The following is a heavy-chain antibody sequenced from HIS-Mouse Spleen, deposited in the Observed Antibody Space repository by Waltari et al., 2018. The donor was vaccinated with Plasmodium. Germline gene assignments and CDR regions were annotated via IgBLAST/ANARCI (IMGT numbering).Heavy chain of an antibody. J-gene: IGHJ4*02. CDR1: GFTFKSDA. CDR2: ISYDGSNK. Sequence: QVQLVESGGGVVQPGRSRRRSGAAPGFTFKSDAMHWVRQAPGKGLEGVAVISYDGSNKYYADSVKGRFTISRDNSKNTLYLQMNSLRAEDTAVYYCARDRRLAFDYWGQGTLVTGSS. D-gene: IGHD2-15*01. V-gene: IGHV3-30-3*01. CDR3: ARDRRLAFDY.